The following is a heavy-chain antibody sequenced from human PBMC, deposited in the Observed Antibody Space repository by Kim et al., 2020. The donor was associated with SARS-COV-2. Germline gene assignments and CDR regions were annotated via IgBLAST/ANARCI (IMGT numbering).Heavy chain of an antibody. J-gene: IGHJ4*02. V-gene: IGHV4-39*01. CDR2: IYYSGST. D-gene: IGHD2-2*01. CDR3: ARVQLLLVYFDY. CDR1: GGSISSSSYY. Sequence: TLSLTCTVSGGSISSSSYYWGWIRQPPGKGLEWIGSIYYSGSTYYNPSLKSRVTISVDTSKNQFSLKLSSVTAADTAVYYCARVQLLLVYFDYWGQGTLVTVSS.